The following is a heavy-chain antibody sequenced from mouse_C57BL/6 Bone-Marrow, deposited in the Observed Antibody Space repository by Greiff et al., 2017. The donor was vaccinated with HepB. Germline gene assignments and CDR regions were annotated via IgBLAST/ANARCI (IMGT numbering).Heavy chain of an antibody. CDR1: GFTFSSYG. D-gene: IGHD1-1*01. Sequence: EVQRVESGGDLVKPGGSLKLSCAASGFTFSSYGMSWVRQTPDKRLEWVATISSGGSYTYYPDSVKGRFTISRDNATNTLYLQMRSLKSEDTAMYYCARHERVYYCGSSYWFAYWGQGTLVTVSA. V-gene: IGHV5-6*01. CDR3: ARHERVYYCGSSYWFAY. CDR2: ISSGGSYT. J-gene: IGHJ3*01.